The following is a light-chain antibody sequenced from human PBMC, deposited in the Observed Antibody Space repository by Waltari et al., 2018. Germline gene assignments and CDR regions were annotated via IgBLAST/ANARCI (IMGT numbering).Light chain of an antibody. CDR1: QGVGRY. CDR3: QKYVNLPAT. V-gene: IGKV3-20*01. CDR2: DAS. J-gene: IGKJ1*01. Sequence: EIELTQSPGTLSLSLGERATLSCRASQGVGRYLAWYQQKPGQAPRLLIYDASTRATGIPDRFSGSGSGTDFSLTISRLESEDFAVYYCQKYVNLPATFGQGTKVEIK.